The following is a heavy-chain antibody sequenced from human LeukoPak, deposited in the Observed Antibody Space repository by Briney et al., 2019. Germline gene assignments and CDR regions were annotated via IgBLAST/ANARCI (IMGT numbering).Heavy chain of an antibody. D-gene: IGHD3-22*01. J-gene: IGHJ1*01. Sequence: GGSLRLSCAASGFTLGSYAMHWVRQAPGKGLEWVAVISYDGSNKYYADSVKGRFTISRDNSKNTLYLQMNSLRAEDTAVYYCASPTGDSSGYEEYFQHWGQGTLVTVSS. CDR1: GFTLGSYA. V-gene: IGHV3-30-3*01. CDR3: ASPTGDSSGYEEYFQH. CDR2: ISYDGSNK.